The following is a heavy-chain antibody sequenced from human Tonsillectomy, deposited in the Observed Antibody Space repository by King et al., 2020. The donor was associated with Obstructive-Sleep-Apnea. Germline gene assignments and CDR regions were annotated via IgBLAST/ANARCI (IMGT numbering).Heavy chain of an antibody. D-gene: IGHD1-14*01. CDR2: SYWVGIRT. CDR1: GFNSNDYA. J-gene: IGHJ6*02. V-gene: IGHV3-9*01. Sequence: VQLVESGGGLVQPGRSLRLSCAASGFNSNDYAIHWVRQAPGKGLEWGAGSYWVGIRTGYAEFVTGRFTISSDNAKSSLYLQMNNLKAEDTAVYYCGKDISPGGMDVWGQGTTVTVSS. CDR3: GKDISPGGMDV.